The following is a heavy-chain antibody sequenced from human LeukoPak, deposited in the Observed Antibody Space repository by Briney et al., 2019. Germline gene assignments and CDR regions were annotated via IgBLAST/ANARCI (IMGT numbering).Heavy chain of an antibody. J-gene: IGHJ4*02. CDR2: ISGSGGST. D-gene: IGHD3-3*01. V-gene: IGHV3-23*01. Sequence: GASLRLSCAASGFTFSSYAMNWVRQAPGKGLEWVSAISGSGGSTYYADSVKGRFTISRDNSKNTLYLQMNSLRAEDTAVYYCAKTVAGWSGYYDYWGQGTLVTVSS. CDR3: AKTVAGWSGYYDY. CDR1: GFTFSSYA.